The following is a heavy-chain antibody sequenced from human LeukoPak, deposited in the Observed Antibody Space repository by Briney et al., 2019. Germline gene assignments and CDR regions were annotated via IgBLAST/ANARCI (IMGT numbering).Heavy chain of an antibody. V-gene: IGHV1-2*02. CDR1: GYTLTVNH. CDR2: IKSNSRGI. CDR3: ERDPVDRYGHLDY. Sequence: ASVKVSCKASGYTLTVNHIHWLRQAPGQGHGWVGWIKSNSRGINYAQELQGRVTMHRDASSSTAYMELSSLRSDDTAIYYCERDPVDRYGHLDYWGQGILVSVSS. D-gene: IGHD5-24*01. J-gene: IGHJ4*02.